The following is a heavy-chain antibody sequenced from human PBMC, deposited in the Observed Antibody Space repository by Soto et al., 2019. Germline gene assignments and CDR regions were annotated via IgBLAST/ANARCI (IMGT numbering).Heavy chain of an antibody. CDR3: AVMHLWPPASSPALYAMDA. D-gene: IGHD3-16*01. V-gene: IGHV3-48*02. CDR1: GFSFSAYA. Sequence: QPWGSLRLSCAASGFSFSAYAVNWVRQAPGKRLNRNSYISETHTSTYYADSVKGRFTISRDNAKNSLYLQMNSLRDEDTAVYYCAVMHLWPPASSPALYAMDAWGQGTTVTVSS. CDR2: ISETHTST. J-gene: IGHJ6*02.